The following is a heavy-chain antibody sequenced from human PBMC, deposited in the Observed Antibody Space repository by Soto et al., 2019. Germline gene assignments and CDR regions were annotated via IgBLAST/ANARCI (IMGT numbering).Heavy chain of an antibody. CDR2: INAGNGNT. D-gene: IGHD5-12*01. CDR3: ARDFNIGGMDV. J-gene: IGHJ6*02. Sequence: ASVKVSCKASGYTFTSYALHWVRQAPGQSLEWMGWINAGNGNTKYSQRFQGRVTITTDTSTSTAYMELRSLRSDDTAVYYCARDFNIGGMDVWGQGTTVTVSS. CDR1: GYTFTSYA. V-gene: IGHV1-3*01.